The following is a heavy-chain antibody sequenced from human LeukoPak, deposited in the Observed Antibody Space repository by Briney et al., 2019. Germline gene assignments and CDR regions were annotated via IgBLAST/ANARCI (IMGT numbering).Heavy chain of an antibody. V-gene: IGHV4-39*01. CDR3: ARLPAATDI. J-gene: IGHJ3*02. Sequence: PSETLSLTCTVSGGSISSSTYYWGWIRQPPGKGLEWIASIYYSGSTYYNPSLKSRVTISVDTSKNQFSLKVSSVTAADTAVYYCARLPAATDIWGQGTMVTASS. CDR2: IYYSGST. CDR1: GGSISSSTYY.